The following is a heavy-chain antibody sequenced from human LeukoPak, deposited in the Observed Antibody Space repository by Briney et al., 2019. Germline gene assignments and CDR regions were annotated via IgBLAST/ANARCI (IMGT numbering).Heavy chain of an antibody. CDR2: ISGSGGST. CDR1: GFTVSSYA. V-gene: IGHV3-23*01. CDR3: AKDGAGYNWNSVPTDY. Sequence: PGGSLRLSCAASGFTVSSYAMSRVRQAPGKGLEWVSAISGSGGSTYYADSVKGRFTISRDNSKNTLYLQMNSLRAEDTAVYYCAKDGAGYNWNSVPTDYWGQGTLVTVSS. D-gene: IGHD1-7*01. J-gene: IGHJ4*02.